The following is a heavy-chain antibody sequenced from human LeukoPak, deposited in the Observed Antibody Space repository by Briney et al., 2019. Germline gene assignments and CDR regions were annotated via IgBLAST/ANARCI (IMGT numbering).Heavy chain of an antibody. J-gene: IGHJ4*02. Sequence: SVKVSCKASEGTFSSYAISWVRQAPGQGLEWLGRIIPIFGTANYAQKFQGRVTITTDESTSTAYMELSSLRSEDTAVYYCAREDGSYKYYFDYWGQGTLVTVSS. CDR3: AREDGSYKYYFDY. CDR2: IIPIFGTA. V-gene: IGHV1-69*05. D-gene: IGHD1-26*01. CDR1: EGTFSSYA.